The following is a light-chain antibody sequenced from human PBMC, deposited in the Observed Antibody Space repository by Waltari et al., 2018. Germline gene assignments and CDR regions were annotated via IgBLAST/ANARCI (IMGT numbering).Light chain of an antibody. CDR1: QSISNY. CDR2: AAS. CDR3: QQSYSTPWT. Sequence: DIQMTQSPSPLSASVGDRVTITCRASQSISNYLNWYQQKPGKAPNLLIYAASSLQSGVPSRFSGSGSGTDFTLTISSLQPEDFATYHCQQSYSTPWTFGQGTKVEIK. V-gene: IGKV1-39*01. J-gene: IGKJ1*01.